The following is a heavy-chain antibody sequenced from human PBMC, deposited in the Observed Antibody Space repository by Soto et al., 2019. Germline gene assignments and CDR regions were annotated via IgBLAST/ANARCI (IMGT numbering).Heavy chain of an antibody. J-gene: IGHJ1*01. CDR1: GFIFTNYW. CDR2: IKEDGSVR. Sequence: GGSLRLSCAASGFIFTNYWMSWVRQAPGKGLEWVAHIKEDGSVRHYVESVKDRFTISRDNAKNSLFLQMNTLRAEDTATYYCETTLTTSAEYFQHWGQGTLVTVSS. CDR3: ETTLTTSAEYFQH. D-gene: IGHD3-9*01. V-gene: IGHV3-7*01.